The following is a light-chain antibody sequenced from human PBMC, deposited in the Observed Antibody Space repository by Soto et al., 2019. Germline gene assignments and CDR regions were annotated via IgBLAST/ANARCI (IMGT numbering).Light chain of an antibody. V-gene: IGKV3-20*01. CDR2: GAS. CDR1: QSVSSSY. CDR3: QRYGTSPPLT. J-gene: IGKJ4*01. Sequence: EIVLTQSPGTLSLSPGERATLSCRASQSVSSSYLAWYQQKPGQAPRLLIYGASSRATGIPDRFSGSGSATDFTLTISRLEPGDFAVYYCQRYGTSPPLTFGGGTKVEIK.